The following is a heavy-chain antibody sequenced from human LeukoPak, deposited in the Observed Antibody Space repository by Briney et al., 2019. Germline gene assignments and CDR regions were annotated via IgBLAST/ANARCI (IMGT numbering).Heavy chain of an antibody. V-gene: IGHV3-21*01. J-gene: IGHJ3*02. D-gene: IGHD1-14*01. CDR2: ISSSSSYI. Sequence: GGSLRLSCAASGFTFSSYSMNWVRQAPGKGLEWVSSISSSSSYIYYADSVKGRFTISRDNAKNSLYLQMNSLRAEDTAVYYCARTRNFRVAGMLDAFDIWGQGTMVTVSS. CDR3: ARTRNFRVAGMLDAFDI. CDR1: GFTFSSYS.